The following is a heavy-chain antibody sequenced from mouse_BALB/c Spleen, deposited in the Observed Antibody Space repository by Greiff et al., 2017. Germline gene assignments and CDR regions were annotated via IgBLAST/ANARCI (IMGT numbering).Heavy chain of an antibody. CDR2: INPSTGDT. D-gene: IGHD1-2*01. V-gene: IGHV1-7*01. Sequence: QVHVKQSGAELAKPGASVKMSCKASGYTFTSYWMHWVKQRPGQGLEWIGYINPSTGDTEYNQKFKDKATLTADKSSSTAYMQLSSLTSEDSAVYYCAREFITTATGYYYAMDDWGQGTSVTVSS. CDR3: AREFITTATGYYYAMDD. J-gene: IGHJ4*01. CDR1: GYTFTSYW.